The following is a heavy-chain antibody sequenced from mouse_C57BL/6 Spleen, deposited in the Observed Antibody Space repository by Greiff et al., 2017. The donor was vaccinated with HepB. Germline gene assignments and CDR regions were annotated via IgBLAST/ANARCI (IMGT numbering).Heavy chain of an antibody. Sequence: QVQLQQPGAELVKPGASVKLSCKASGYTFTSYWMHWVKQRPGQGLEWIGRIHPSDSDTNYNQKFKGKATLTVDKSSSTAYMQLSSLTSEDAAVYYCTISLVCCDYDWFAYWGQGTLVTVSA. V-gene: IGHV1-74*01. CDR3: TISLVCCDYDWFAY. J-gene: IGHJ3*01. CDR1: GYTFTSYW. D-gene: IGHD2-4*01. CDR2: IHPSDSDT.